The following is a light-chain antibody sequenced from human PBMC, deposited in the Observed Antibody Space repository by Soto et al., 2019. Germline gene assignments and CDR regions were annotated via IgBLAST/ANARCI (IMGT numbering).Light chain of an antibody. J-gene: IGLJ1*01. V-gene: IGLV1-44*01. CDR1: SSNIGSKS. CDR3: QSYDSGVTGSV. CDR2: SNN. Sequence: QSVLTQPPSVSGTPGQRVNMSCSGSSSNIGSKSVSWYQHLPQTAPKLLIYSNNQRPSGVPGRFSGSRSGSSGSLAITGLQPEDEADYYCQSYDSGVTGSVFGTGTKLTVL.